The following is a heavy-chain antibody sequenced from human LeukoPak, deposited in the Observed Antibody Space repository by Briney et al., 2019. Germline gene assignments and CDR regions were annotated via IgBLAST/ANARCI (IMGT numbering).Heavy chain of an antibody. Sequence: NASATLSLTCTVSGGSMSNYYWSWIRQPPGKGLEWIGFIYYSGSTGQNPSLRSRSTISLDTSKNQFSLRLNSVTAAETAVYYWARDGERLTGTSGMDVWGHGTTVTVSS. V-gene: IGHV4-59*01. D-gene: IGHD4-17*01. CDR3: ARDGERLTGTSGMDV. J-gene: IGHJ6*02. CDR1: GGSMSNYY. CDR2: IYYSGST.